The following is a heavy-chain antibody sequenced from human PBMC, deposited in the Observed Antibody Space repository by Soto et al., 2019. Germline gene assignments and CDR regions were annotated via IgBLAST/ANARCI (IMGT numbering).Heavy chain of an antibody. D-gene: IGHD2-2*03. CDR3: AREGNLGRWIQPLDS. CDR2: IIPLLDIA. Sequence: EASVKVSCKASGGTFSNDIITWVRQAPGQGLEWMGRIIPLLDIANFAQKFQGRVTITADKSTSTAYMELNSLRSEDTAVYYCAREGNLGRWIQPLDSWGQGTLVTVSS. J-gene: IGHJ4*02. CDR1: GGTFSNDI. V-gene: IGHV1-69*04.